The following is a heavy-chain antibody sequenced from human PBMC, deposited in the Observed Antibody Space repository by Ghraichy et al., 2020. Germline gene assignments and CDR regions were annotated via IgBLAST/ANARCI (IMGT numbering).Heavy chain of an antibody. J-gene: IGHJ4*02. Sequence: ETLSLTCTVSGDSISSSSYYWGWIRQPPGKGLEWIGSIYYSGTTYYNPSLKSRVTISVDTSKNQFSLKVSSVTAADTAVYYCAISATTLWGQGTLVTVSP. V-gene: IGHV4-39*01. CDR3: AISATTL. CDR1: GDSISSSSYY. CDR2: IYYSGTT. D-gene: IGHD1-20*01.